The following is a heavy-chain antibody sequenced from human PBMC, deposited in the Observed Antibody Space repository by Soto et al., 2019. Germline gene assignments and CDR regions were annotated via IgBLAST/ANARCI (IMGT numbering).Heavy chain of an antibody. Sequence: PGGSLRLSCAASGFTFSSYSMNWVRQAPGKGLEWVSSISSNSKNIYYADSLKGRFTISRDNAKNSLYLQLNSLRAEDTAVYYCAIVIDGAGITYKVPDWWGQGIMVTVSS. CDR1: GFTFSSYS. D-gene: IGHD3-10*01. J-gene: IGHJ4*02. CDR2: ISSNSKNI. CDR3: AIVIDGAGITYKVPDW. V-gene: IGHV3-21*01.